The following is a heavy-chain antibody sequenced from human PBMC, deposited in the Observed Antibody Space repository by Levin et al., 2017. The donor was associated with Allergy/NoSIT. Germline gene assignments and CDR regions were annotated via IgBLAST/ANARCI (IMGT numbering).Heavy chain of an antibody. D-gene: IGHD2-8*02. Sequence: ASVKVSCKTSGYTFTGYRISWVRQAPGQGLEWMGCISVHDWYTNFAQNLQDRITLTVDTSTNTAYMALRSLRSDDTAVYYCARDYMTISGPDYWGQGTLVTVSS. V-gene: IGHV1-18*04. J-gene: IGHJ4*02. CDR3: ARDYMTISGPDY. CDR2: ISVHDWYT. CDR1: GYTFTGYR.